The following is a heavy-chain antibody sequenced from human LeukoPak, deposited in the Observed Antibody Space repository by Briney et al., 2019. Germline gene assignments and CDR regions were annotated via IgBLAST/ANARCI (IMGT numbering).Heavy chain of an antibody. CDR1: GVSITTDY. CDR2: VHARGDS. D-gene: IGHD4-17*01. CDR3: VYSEVGSTATSVFDY. V-gene: IGHV4-4*07. J-gene: IGHJ4*02. Sequence: PSETLSLTCVVSGVSITTDYWSWVRQPAGKGLEYIGRVHARGDSNYSPSLKSRVTMSVDTSKNLFSLNLDSVTAADTAVYYCVYSEVGSTATSVFDYWGQGSLVTVSS.